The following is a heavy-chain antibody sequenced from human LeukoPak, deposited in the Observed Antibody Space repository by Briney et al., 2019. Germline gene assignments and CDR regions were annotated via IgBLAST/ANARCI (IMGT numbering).Heavy chain of an antibody. J-gene: IGHJ4*02. Sequence: SETLSLTCTVSGYSISSGYYWGWIRQPPGKGLEWIGSIYHSGSTYYNPSLKSRVTISVDTSKNQFSLKLSSVTAADTAVYYCARVGDSSGYYGDFDYWGQGTLVTVSS. CDR3: ARVGDSSGYYGDFDY. CDR1: GYSISSGYY. CDR2: IYHSGST. V-gene: IGHV4-38-2*02. D-gene: IGHD3-22*01.